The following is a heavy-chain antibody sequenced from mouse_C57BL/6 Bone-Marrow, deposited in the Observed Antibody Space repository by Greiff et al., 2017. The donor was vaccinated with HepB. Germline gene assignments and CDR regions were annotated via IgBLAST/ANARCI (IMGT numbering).Heavy chain of an antibody. CDR1: GFSFSDYY. D-gene: IGHD2-2*01. CDR2: INYDGSST. Sequence: EVQLVESEGGLVQPGRSMKLSCTASGFSFSDYYMAWVRQVPEKGLEWVANINYDGSSTYYLDSLKSRFIISRDNAKNILYLQMSSLKSEDTATYYCARGVTTFYFDCWGQGATLTVSS. J-gene: IGHJ2*01. V-gene: IGHV5-16*01. CDR3: ARGVTTFYFDC.